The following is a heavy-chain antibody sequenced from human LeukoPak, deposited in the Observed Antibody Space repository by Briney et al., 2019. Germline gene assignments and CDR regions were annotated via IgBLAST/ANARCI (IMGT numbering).Heavy chain of an antibody. V-gene: IGHV1-2*02. CDR1: GYTLTTYN. CDR2: INPNSGGT. Sequence: ASVKVSCKASGYTLTTYNMHWVRQAPGQGLEWMGWINPNSGGTNYAQKFQGRVTMTRDTSISTAYMELSRLRSDDTAVYYCARDEVVVAATGRYYYGMDVWGQGTTVTVSS. J-gene: IGHJ6*02. CDR3: ARDEVVVAATGRYYYGMDV. D-gene: IGHD2-15*01.